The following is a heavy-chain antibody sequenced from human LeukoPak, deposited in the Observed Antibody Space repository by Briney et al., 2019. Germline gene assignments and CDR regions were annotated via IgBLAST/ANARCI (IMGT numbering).Heavy chain of an antibody. J-gene: IGHJ5*02. CDR3: ARARYCSSTSCYDWFDP. CDR1: GYTFTSYY. D-gene: IGHD2-2*01. V-gene: IGHV1-2*02. CDR2: INPNSGGT. Sequence: ASVRVSCKASGYTFTSYYMHWVRQAPGQGLEWMGWINPNSGGTNYAQKFQGRVTMTRDTSISTAYMELSRLRSDDTAVYYCARARYCSSTSCYDWFDPWGQGTLVTVSS.